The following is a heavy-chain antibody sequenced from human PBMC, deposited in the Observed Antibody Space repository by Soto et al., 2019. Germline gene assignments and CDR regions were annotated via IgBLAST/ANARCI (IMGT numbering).Heavy chain of an antibody. CDR1: GFTFSSYA. Sequence: PGGSLRLSCAASGFTFSSYAVSWVRQAPGKGLEWVSAISGSGGSTYYADSVKGRFTISRDNSKNTLYLQMNSLRAEDTAVYYCARGTYRYGKGAFDIWGQGTMVTVSS. J-gene: IGHJ3*02. D-gene: IGHD5-18*01. V-gene: IGHV3-23*01. CDR3: ARGTYRYGKGAFDI. CDR2: ISGSGGST.